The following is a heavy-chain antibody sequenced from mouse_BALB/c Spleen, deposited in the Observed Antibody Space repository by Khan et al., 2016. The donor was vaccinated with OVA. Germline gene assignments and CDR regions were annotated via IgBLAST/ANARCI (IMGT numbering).Heavy chain of an antibody. CDR2: ISDGGSYI. V-gene: IGHV5-4*02. J-gene: IGHJ3*01. Sequence: EVELVESGAGLVKPGGSLTLSCAVSGFTFSDYYMYWVRQTPEKRLEWVATISDGGSYIYYLDSVKGRFTISRDDAENNLNLQMSSLKSEDTAMYYCVRGHYDDPFAYWGQGTLVTVSA. CDR3: VRGHYDDPFAY. D-gene: IGHD2-13*01. CDR1: GFTFSDYY.